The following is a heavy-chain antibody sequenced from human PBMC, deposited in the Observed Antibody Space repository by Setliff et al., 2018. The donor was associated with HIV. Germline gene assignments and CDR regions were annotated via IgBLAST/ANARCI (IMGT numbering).Heavy chain of an antibody. CDR1: GYSFSRFS. J-gene: IGHJ6*03. CDR2: INTNSWIP. D-gene: IGHD3-3*01. Sequence: VASVKVSCKASGYSFSRFSINWVRQAPGQGLEWMGWINTNSWIPTYAQGFTGRFVFSLDTTVRTAYLEISDLRADDTGVYYCARDSSEYFDFSSGDFHYMDVWGKGTKVTVS. V-gene: IGHV7-4-1*02. CDR3: ARDSSEYFDFSSGDFHYMDV.